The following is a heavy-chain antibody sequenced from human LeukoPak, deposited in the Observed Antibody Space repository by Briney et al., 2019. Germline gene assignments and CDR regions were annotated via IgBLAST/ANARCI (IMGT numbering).Heavy chain of an antibody. V-gene: IGHV5-51*01. CDR3: ARTDYNFWFDP. Sequence: GESLKISCKGSGYIFTNYCIVWVRQMPGKGLEWMGIIYLAHSDTRYSPSFQGQVSISVDKSINTAYLQWTSLKASDTAMYYCARTDYNFWFDPWGQGTLVTAST. D-gene: IGHD5-24*01. J-gene: IGHJ5*02. CDR1: GYIFTNYC. CDR2: IYLAHSDT.